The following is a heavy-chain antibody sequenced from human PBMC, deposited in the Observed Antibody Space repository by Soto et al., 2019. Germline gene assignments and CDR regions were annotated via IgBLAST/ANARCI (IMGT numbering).Heavy chain of an antibody. CDR3: ARLRCISTSCHPGDYYYYGMDV. Sequence: ASVKVSCKASGGTFSSYAISWVRQAPGQGLEWMGGIIPIFGTANYAQKFQGRVTITADESTSTAYMELSSLRSEDTAVYYCARLRCISTSCHPGDYYYYGMDVWGQGTTVTVSS. CDR2: IIPIFGTA. D-gene: IGHD2-2*01. J-gene: IGHJ6*02. V-gene: IGHV1-69*13. CDR1: GGTFSSYA.